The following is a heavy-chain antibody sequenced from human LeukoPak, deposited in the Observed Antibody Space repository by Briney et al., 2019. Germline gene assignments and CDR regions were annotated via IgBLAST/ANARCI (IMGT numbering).Heavy chain of an antibody. CDR2: IRSSGSTI. D-gene: IGHD5-18*01. CDR3: ARVIGGYSYGGLGPIYYYYGMDV. J-gene: IGHJ6*02. CDR1: GFTFSDYY. V-gene: IGHV3-11*01. Sequence: PGGSLRLSCAASGFTFSDYYMSCIRQAPGKGLEWVSYIRSSGSTIYYADSVKGRFTISRDNAKNSLYLQMNSLRAEDAAVYYCARVIGGYSYGGLGPIYYYYGMDVWGQGTAVTVSS.